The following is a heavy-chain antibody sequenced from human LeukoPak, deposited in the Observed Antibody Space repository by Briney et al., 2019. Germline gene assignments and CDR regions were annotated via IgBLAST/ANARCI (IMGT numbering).Heavy chain of an antibody. CDR3: ATRARSYDSNHHFQPLRY. D-gene: IGHD3-22*01. CDR1: GLTFSYYP. CDR2: ITNSGSRG. V-gene: IGHV3-23*01. Sequence: NPGGSLRLSCAASGLTFSYYPMNWVRQAPGKGLEWVSTITNSGSRGFYADSVRGRFIISRDNSNNTLYLEMSSLRAEDTAIYFCATRARSYDSNHHFQPLRYWGQGTLVTVSS. J-gene: IGHJ4*02.